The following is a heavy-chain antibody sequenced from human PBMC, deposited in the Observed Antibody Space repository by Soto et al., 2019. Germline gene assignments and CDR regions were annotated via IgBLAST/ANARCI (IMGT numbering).Heavy chain of an antibody. CDR1: GYSFVNYW. J-gene: IGHJ4*02. CDR3: AKTDEYEVKY. V-gene: IGHV5-51*01. CDR2: IYPGDSDT. Sequence: GESLKISCKGSGYSFVNYWIAWVSQMPGKGLGWMGSIYPGDSDTTYSPSIQGQVTISAGKTSTTVYLRWNTPKATDTAKYYGAKTDEYEVKYWGQGTQVTVSS. D-gene: IGHD3-10*01.